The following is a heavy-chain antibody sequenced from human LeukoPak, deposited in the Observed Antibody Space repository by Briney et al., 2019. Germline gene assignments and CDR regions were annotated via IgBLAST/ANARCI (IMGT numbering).Heavy chain of an antibody. CDR3: ASGDRYCSGTSCYMWFEY. V-gene: IGHV4-4*07. J-gene: IGHJ4*02. Sequence: SETLSLTCTVSGGSISTYYWSWIRQPAGKGLEWIWRIYTSGSTNYNPSLQSRVTMSVDTSKNQFSLKLSSVTAADTAVYYCASGDRYCSGTSCYMWFEYWGRGTLVTVSS. D-gene: IGHD2-2*02. CDR1: GGSISTYY. CDR2: IYTSGST.